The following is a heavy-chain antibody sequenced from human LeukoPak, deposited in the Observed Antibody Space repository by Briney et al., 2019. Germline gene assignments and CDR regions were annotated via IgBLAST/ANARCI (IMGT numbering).Heavy chain of an antibody. V-gene: IGHV1-18*01. Sequence: GASVKVSCKASGYSSTNYGISWVRQAPGQGLEWMGWIHIYRGNTNYAQKFQGRVTITADKSTSTAYMELSSLRSEDTAVYYCARMGYGSGTRCYVGFDYWGQGTLVTVSS. CDR1: GYSSTNYG. CDR2: IHIYRGNT. D-gene: IGHD2-2*01. CDR3: ARMGYGSGTRCYVGFDY. J-gene: IGHJ4*02.